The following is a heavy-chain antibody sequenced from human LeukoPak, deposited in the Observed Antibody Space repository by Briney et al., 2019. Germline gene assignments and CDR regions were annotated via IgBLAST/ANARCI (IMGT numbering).Heavy chain of an antibody. Sequence: GGSLRLSCAASGFIFSNYEMNWVRQAPGKGLEWVSYINRGGGIAYYVDSVRGRFTISRDNTKNALYLQMNSLRAEDTAVYYCAELWFDPWGQGTLVTVPS. V-gene: IGHV3-48*03. CDR1: GFIFSNYE. CDR3: AELWFDP. CDR2: INRGGGIA. J-gene: IGHJ5*02. D-gene: IGHD1-1*01.